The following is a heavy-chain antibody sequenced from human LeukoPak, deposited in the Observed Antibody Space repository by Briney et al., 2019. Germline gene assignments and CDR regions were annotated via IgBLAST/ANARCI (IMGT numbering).Heavy chain of an antibody. Sequence: GGSLRLSCAASGFTFSSYWMHWVRQAPGKGLVWVSRINSDGSSTSYADSVKGRFTISRDNAKNTLYLQMNSLRAEDTAVYYCARDSGLLSDYGVSPRYYYYYGMDVWGQGTTVTVSS. V-gene: IGHV3-74*01. CDR2: INSDGSST. J-gene: IGHJ6*02. CDR3: ARDSGLLSDYGVSPRYYYYYGMDV. D-gene: IGHD4-17*01. CDR1: GFTFSSYW.